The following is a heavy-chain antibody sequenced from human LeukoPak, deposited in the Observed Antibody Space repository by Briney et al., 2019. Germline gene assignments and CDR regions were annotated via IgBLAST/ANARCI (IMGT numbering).Heavy chain of an antibody. Sequence: GGSLRLSCAASGFTFSSYAMNWVRQAPGRGLEWVSAISGSGGNTYYADSVKGRFTISRGNSKNTLYLQMNSLRAEDTAVFYCAREAAKYYDFWSGYYNRFDYWGQGTLVTVSS. V-gene: IGHV3-23*01. D-gene: IGHD3-3*01. CDR3: AREAAKYYDFWSGYYNRFDY. CDR1: GFTFSSYA. J-gene: IGHJ4*02. CDR2: ISGSGGNT.